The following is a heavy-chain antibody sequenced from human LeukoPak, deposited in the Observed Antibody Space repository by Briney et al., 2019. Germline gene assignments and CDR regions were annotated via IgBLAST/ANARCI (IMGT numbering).Heavy chain of an antibody. Sequence: ASVKASCKAFGYTFTSYDINWLRQATGHGLGCMGWMNPNSGNTGYAQKFQGRVTMTRDTSISTAYMELSRLRSDDTAVFYCATSSGWKSNMDYWGQGTLVTVSS. CDR2: MNPNSGNT. V-gene: IGHV1-8*02. CDR1: GYTFTSYD. J-gene: IGHJ4*02. D-gene: IGHD6-19*01. CDR3: ATSSGWKSNMDY.